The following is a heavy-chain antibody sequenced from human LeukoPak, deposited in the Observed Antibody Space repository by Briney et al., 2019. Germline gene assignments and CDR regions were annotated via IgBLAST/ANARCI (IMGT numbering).Heavy chain of an antibody. J-gene: IGHJ4*02. CDR2: IYYSGST. CDR3: ARVGYCSGGGCYFRYFDY. Sequence: PSETLSLTCTVSGGSVSSSSYYWGWIRQPPGKGLEWIGSIYYSGSTYYNPSLKSRVTISVDTSQNQFSLKLSSVTAADTAVYYCARVGYCSGGGCYFRYFDYWGQGTLVTVSS. D-gene: IGHD2-15*01. V-gene: IGHV4-39*07. CDR1: GGSVSSSSYY.